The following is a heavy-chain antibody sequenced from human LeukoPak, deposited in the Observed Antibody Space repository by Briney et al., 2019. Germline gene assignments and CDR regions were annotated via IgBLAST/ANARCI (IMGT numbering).Heavy chain of an antibody. CDR3: AKRTVVVPALYYYYMDV. Sequence: RVGSTSYGDYVKGRFTRSRDNSKNKMYQKMNSLRAEDTAVYECAKRTVVVPALYYYYMDVWGKGTTVTVSS. V-gene: IGHV3-23*02. J-gene: IGHJ6*03. D-gene: IGHD2-2*01. CDR2: RVGST.